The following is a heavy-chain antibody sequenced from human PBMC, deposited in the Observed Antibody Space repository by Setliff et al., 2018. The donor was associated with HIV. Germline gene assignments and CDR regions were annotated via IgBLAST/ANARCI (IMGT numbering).Heavy chain of an antibody. Sequence: SVKVSCKASGGTFSSYAINWVRQAPGQGLGWMGGIIPMFGTLNFAQKFQGRVTITTDESTSTAYMELNSLRAEDTAVYYCAREDNYDILTGYLWEYYFDYWGQGTLVTVSS. V-gene: IGHV1-69*05. CDR2: IIPMFGTL. CDR1: GGTFSSYA. D-gene: IGHD3-9*01. J-gene: IGHJ4*02. CDR3: AREDNYDILTGYLWEYYFDY.